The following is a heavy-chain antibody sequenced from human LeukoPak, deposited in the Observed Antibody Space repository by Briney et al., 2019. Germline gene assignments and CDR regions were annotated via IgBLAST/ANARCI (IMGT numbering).Heavy chain of an antibody. CDR2: IYYSGST. CDR3: AGINYYGSGSYYNVRYYFDY. Sequence: SENLSLTCAVSDGSISNSSYYWGWIRQPPGKGLEWIGSIYYSGSTYYDPSLKSRVTISVDTSKNQFSLKLSSVTAADTAVYYCAGINYYGSGSYYNVRYYFDYWGQGTLVTVSS. J-gene: IGHJ4*02. CDR1: DGSISNSSYY. V-gene: IGHV4-39*01. D-gene: IGHD3-10*01.